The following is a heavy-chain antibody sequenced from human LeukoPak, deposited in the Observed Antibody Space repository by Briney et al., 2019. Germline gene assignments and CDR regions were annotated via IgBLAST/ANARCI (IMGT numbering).Heavy chain of an antibody. CDR3: AILPGYSSSWYEVDY. CDR2: ISGSGGST. V-gene: IGHV3-23*01. J-gene: IGHJ4*02. Sequence: GGSLRLSCAASGFTFSSYAMRWVRRAPGKGLEWVSGISGSGGSTYYADSVKGRFTISRDNSKNTLYLQMNSPRAEDTAVYYCAILPGYSSSWYEVDYWGQGTLVTVSS. D-gene: IGHD6-13*01. CDR1: GFTFSSYA.